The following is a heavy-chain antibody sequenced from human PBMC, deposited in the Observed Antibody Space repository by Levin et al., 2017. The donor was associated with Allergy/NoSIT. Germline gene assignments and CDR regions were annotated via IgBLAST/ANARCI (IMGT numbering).Heavy chain of an antibody. Sequence: GESLKISCAASGFTFSSYAMSWVRQAPGKGLEWVSAISGSGGSTYYADSVKGRFTISRDNSKNTLYLQMNSLRAEDTAVYYWAKDSPQGWLQLGGFDYWGQGTLVTVSS. V-gene: IGHV3-23*01. CDR1: GFTFSSYA. D-gene: IGHD5-24*01. CDR3: AKDSPQGWLQLGGFDY. CDR2: ISGSGGST. J-gene: IGHJ4*02.